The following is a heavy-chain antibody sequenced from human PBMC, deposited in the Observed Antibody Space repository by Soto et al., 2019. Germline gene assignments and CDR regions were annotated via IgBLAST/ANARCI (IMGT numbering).Heavy chain of an antibody. CDR1: GFTFSSYS. Sequence: PGGSLRLSCAASGFTFSSYSIYWVRQAPGKGLEWVSAISGSGGSTYYADSVKGRFTISRDNSKNTLYLQMNSLRAEDTAVYYCATSSSSPSWGYYSGMDVWGQGTTVTVSS. V-gene: IGHV3-23*01. CDR3: ATSSSSPSWGYYSGMDV. CDR2: ISGSGGST. D-gene: IGHD6-13*01. J-gene: IGHJ6*02.